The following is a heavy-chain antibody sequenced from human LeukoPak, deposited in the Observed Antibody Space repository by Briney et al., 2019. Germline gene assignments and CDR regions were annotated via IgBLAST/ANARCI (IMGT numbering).Heavy chain of an antibody. V-gene: IGHV3-21*01. CDR1: GFTFSTYR. J-gene: IGHJ4*02. Sequence: GGSLRLSCVGTGFTFSTYRMNWVRQAPGKGLEWVSSISSSSSYIYYADSVKGRITISRDNAKNSLYLQMNSLRAEDTAMYYCARLVWDTTMADGDIDSWGQGTLLIVSS. CDR3: ARLVWDTTMADGDIDS. CDR2: ISSSSSYI. D-gene: IGHD5-18*01.